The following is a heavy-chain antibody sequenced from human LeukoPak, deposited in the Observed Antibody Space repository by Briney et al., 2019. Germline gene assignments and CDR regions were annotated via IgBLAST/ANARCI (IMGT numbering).Heavy chain of an antibody. J-gene: IGHJ4*02. D-gene: IGHD3-22*01. CDR3: ARDHYDSSGYHY. Sequence: PGGSLRLSCAASGFTFSSYAMSWVRQAPGKGLEWVSAISGSGGSTYYADSVKGRFTISRDNAKNSLYLQMNSLRAEDTAVYYCARDHYDSSGYHYWGQGTLVTVSS. CDR1: GFTFSSYA. V-gene: IGHV3-23*01. CDR2: ISGSGGST.